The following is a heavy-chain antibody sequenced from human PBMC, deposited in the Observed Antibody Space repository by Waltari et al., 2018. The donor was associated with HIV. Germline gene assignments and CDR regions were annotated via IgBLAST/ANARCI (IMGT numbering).Heavy chain of an antibody. Sequence: EVQLVESGGGLVELGGSMRLTCAASGFTVRRSWLSWVRQAPGKGLEWVANIKQDGSEKYYVDSVKGRFTISRDNAKNSLYLQMNSLRAEDTAVYYCARDLGYSYGYVSDYWGQGTLVTVSS. V-gene: IGHV3-7*01. J-gene: IGHJ4*02. CDR3: ARDLGYSYGYVSDY. CDR2: IKQDGSEK. D-gene: IGHD5-18*01. CDR1: GFTVRRSW.